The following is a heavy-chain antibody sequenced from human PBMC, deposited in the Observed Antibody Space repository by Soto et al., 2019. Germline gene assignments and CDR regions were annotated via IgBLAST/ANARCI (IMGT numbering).Heavy chain of an antibody. V-gene: IGHV4-39*01. CDR3: ARHVPCSSTSCYFYYYYYGIDV. D-gene: IGHD2-2*01. J-gene: IGHJ6*02. Sequence: SGTLSLTCTVSGGSISSNSYAWGMIRQPPSKGLGWVGGSHFSGSTAYNPSRKSRVTISVDTSKHQFSLKLSSVTAADTAVYYCARHVPCSSTSCYFYYYYYGIDVWGQGTTVTVSS. CDR2: SHFSGST. CDR1: GGSISSNSYA.